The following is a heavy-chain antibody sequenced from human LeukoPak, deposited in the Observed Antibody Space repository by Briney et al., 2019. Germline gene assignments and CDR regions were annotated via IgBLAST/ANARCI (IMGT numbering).Heavy chain of an antibody. V-gene: IGHV1-2*06. CDR3: ARAVTDYDILTGYYLNAFDT. CDR2: INPNSGGT. J-gene: IGHJ3*02. CDR1: GYTFTGYY. D-gene: IGHD3-9*01. Sequence: GASVKVSCKASGYTFTGYYMHWVRQAPGQGLEWMGRINPNSGGTNYAQKFQGRVTMTRDTSISTAYMELSRLRSDDTAVYYCARAVTDYDILTGYYLNAFDTWGQGTMVTVSS.